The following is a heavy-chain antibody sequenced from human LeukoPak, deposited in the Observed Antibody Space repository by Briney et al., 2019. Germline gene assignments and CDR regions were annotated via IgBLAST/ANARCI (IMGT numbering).Heavy chain of an antibody. CDR3: ARADYDILTAQYYFDY. CDR1: GGSISSYY. V-gene: IGHV4-59*01. Sequence: PSETLSLTCTVSGGSISSYYWSWIRQPPGKGLEWIGYIYYSGSTNYNPSLKSRVTISVDTPKNQFSLKLSSVTAADTAVYYCARADYDILTAQYYFDYWGQGTLVTVSS. CDR2: IYYSGST. D-gene: IGHD3-9*01. J-gene: IGHJ4*02.